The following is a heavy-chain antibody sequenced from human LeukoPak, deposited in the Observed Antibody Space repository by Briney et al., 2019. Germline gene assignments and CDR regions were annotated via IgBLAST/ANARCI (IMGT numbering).Heavy chain of an antibody. V-gene: IGHV3-21*01. D-gene: IGHD2-21*02. CDR3: ASWGLAGGGDKPVDDAFDI. CDR1: GFTFSSYS. J-gene: IGHJ3*02. Sequence: GGSLRLSCAASGFTFSSYSMNWVRQAPGKGLEWVSSISSSSSYIYYADSVKGRFTISRDNAKNSLYLQMNSLRAEDTAVYYCASWGLAGGGDKPVDDAFDIWGQGTMVTVSS. CDR2: ISSSSSYI.